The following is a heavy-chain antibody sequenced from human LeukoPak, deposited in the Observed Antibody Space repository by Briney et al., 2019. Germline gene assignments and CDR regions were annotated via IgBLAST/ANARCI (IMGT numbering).Heavy chain of an antibody. Sequence: PGGSLRLSCAASGFTFSSYSMNWVRQAPGKGLEWVSSISSSSSYIYYADSVKGRFTISRDNAKNSLYLQMNSLRAEDTAVYYCARDRGCSSTSCYKEYWFDPWGQGTPVTVSS. CDR3: ARDRGCSSTSCYKEYWFDP. CDR1: GFTFSSYS. CDR2: ISSSSSYI. J-gene: IGHJ5*02. D-gene: IGHD2-2*02. V-gene: IGHV3-21*01.